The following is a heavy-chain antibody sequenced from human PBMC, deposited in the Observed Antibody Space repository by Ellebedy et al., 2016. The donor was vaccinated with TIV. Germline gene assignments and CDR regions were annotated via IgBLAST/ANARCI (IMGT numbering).Heavy chain of an antibody. CDR2: IYYTGST. CDR1: GGSISRSSYY. D-gene: IGHD3-10*01. J-gene: IGHJ5*02. Sequence: SETLSLTCTVSGGSISRSSYYWGWIRQPPQKGLEWIGSIYYTGSTFYNPSLKSRVTISVDTSKSTFSLRLTSVTAADTAVYYCARWFGELLYVRWFDPWGQGTLVTVSS. CDR3: ARWFGELLYVRWFDP. V-gene: IGHV4-39*01.